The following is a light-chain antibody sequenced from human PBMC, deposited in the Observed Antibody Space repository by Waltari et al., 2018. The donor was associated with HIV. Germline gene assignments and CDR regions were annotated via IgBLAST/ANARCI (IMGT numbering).Light chain of an antibody. CDR3: SSYTTTSTIL. CDR2: EVT. Sequence: QSALTQPASVSGSPGQSITISCTGTNSDIGGYNYVSWYQQHPGRAPKLLSYEVTHRPSGISYRFSGSKSGNTASMTISGLQAEDEADYYCSSYTTTSTILFGGGTKVTVL. CDR1: NSDIGGYNY. J-gene: IGLJ3*02. V-gene: IGLV2-14*01.